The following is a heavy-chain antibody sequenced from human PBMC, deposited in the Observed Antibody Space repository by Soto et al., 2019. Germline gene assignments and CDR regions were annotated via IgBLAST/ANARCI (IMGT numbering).Heavy chain of an antibody. J-gene: IGHJ6*03. V-gene: IGHV3-74*01. D-gene: IGHD3-3*01. CDR2: INSDGSST. CDR1: GFTFSSYW. CDR3: ARAWGQEPYYDFWSGYRGMDV. Sequence: PGGSLRLSCAASGFTFSSYWMHWVRQAPGKGLVWVSRINSDGSSTSYADSVKGRFTISRDNAKNTLYLQMNSLRAEDTAVYYCARAWGQEPYYDFWSGYRGMDVWGKGTTVTVSS.